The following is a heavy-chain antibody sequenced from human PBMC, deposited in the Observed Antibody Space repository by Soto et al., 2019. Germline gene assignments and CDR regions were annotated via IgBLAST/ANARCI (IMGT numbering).Heavy chain of an antibody. CDR2: ISGSGGST. V-gene: IGHV3-23*01. CDR3: AKDRVGAYLN. J-gene: IGHJ4*02. Sequence: XGSLRLSCAASGVTLSSYAMSWVRQAPGKGLEWVSAISGSGGSTYYADSVKGRFTISRDNSKNTLYLQMNSLRAEDTAVYYCAKDRVGAYLNSGQGTLVTVSS. CDR1: GVTLSSYA. D-gene: IGHD1-26*01.